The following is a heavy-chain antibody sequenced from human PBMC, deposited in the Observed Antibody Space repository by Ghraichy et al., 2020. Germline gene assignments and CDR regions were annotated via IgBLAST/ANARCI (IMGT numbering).Heavy chain of an antibody. V-gene: IGHV3-30-3*01. CDR1: GFTFSSYA. CDR2: ISYDGSNK. J-gene: IGHJ6*03. D-gene: IGHD2-2*01. Sequence: GGSLRLSCAASGFTFSSYAMHWVRQAPGKGLEWVAVISYDGSNKYYADSVKGRFTISRDNSKNTLYLQMNSLRAEDTAVYYCARAYCSSTSCYPPGYYYYYYMDVWGKGTTVTVSS. CDR3: ARAYCSSTSCYPPGYYYYYYMDV.